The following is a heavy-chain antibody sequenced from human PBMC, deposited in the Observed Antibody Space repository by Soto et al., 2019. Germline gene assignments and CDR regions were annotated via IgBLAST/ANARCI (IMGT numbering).Heavy chain of an antibody. CDR2: INAGNGNT. CDR3: ASGTAGYRYGY. D-gene: IGHD5-18*01. J-gene: IGHJ4*02. Sequence: GASVXVSCKASGYTFTSFTMHWVRQAPGQRLEWMGWINAGNGNTKYSQKFQGRVTITRDTSASTAYMELSSLRSEDTAVYYCASGTAGYRYGYWGQGTLVTVSS. CDR1: GYTFTSFT. V-gene: IGHV1-3*01.